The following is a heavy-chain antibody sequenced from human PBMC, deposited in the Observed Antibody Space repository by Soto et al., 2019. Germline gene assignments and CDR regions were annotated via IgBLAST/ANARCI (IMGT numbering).Heavy chain of an antibody. CDR2: ISGSGGSA. V-gene: IGHV3-23*01. J-gene: IGHJ3*02. Sequence: PGGSLRLSCAAPGIIFSNYAMNWVRQAPGKGLEWVSAISGSGGSAYYADSVKGLFTISRDNSKNTLYLQMNSLRAEDTAVYYCAKDRRESRGLGAFDIWGQGTMVTVSS. CDR1: GIIFSNYA. CDR3: AKDRRESRGLGAFDI. D-gene: IGHD3-22*01.